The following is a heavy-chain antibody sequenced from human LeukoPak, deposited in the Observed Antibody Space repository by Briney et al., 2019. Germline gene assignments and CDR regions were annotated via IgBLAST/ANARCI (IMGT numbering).Heavy chain of an antibody. CDR1: GFTLNKYA. D-gene: IGHD3-22*01. CDR3: AKVIDCSSGYSYVESLLFDY. CDR2: SSGMGGSI. J-gene: IGHJ4*02. V-gene: IGHV3-23*01. Sequence: LYFASSGFTLNKYAMSLVREAPGQGLESVSASSGMGGSIYYADSVKDRFTIARDNSKNTLYLQMNSLRAEDTAVYYCAKVIDCSSGYSYVESLLFDYWGQGTLVTVSS.